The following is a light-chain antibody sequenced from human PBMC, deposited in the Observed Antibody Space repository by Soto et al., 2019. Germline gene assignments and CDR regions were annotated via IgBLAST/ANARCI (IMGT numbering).Light chain of an antibody. V-gene: IGLV1-40*01. CDR3: QSYDSSLSGYVV. CDR1: XSNIGAGYD. CDR2: GNS. J-gene: IGLJ2*01. Sequence: QSVLTQPPSVSGAPGQRVTISCTGXXSNIGAGYDVHWYQQLPGTAPKLLIYGNSNRPSGVPDRFSGSKSGASASLAITGLQAEDEADYYCQSYDSSLSGYVVFGGGTKLTVL.